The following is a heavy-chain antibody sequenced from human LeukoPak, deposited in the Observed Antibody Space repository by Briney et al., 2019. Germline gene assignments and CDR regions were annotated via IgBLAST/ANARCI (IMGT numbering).Heavy chain of an antibody. CDR2: IIPIFGTA. V-gene: IGHV1-69*06. J-gene: IGHJ4*02. CDR3: ARTPFRIGAHNYYFDY. Sequence: SVKVSCKASGGTFSSYAISWVRQAPGQGLEWMGGIIPIFGTANYAQKFQGRVTITADKSTSTDYMELSSLRSEDTAVYYCARTPFRIGAHNYYFDYWGQGTLVTVSS. D-gene: IGHD1-1*01. CDR1: GGTFSSYA.